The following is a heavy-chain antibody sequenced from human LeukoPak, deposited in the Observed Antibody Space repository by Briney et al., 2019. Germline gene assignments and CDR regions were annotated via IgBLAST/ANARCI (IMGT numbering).Heavy chain of an antibody. D-gene: IGHD6-19*01. J-gene: IGHJ4*02. Sequence: GGSLRLSCAASGFTFSSYAMSWVRQAPGKGLEWVSSISSSSSYIYYADSVKGRFTISRDNAKNSLYLQMNSLRAEDTAVYYCARVYSSGWYEFDFDYWGQGTLVTVSS. CDR2: ISSSSSYI. V-gene: IGHV3-21*01. CDR3: ARVYSSGWYEFDFDY. CDR1: GFTFSSYA.